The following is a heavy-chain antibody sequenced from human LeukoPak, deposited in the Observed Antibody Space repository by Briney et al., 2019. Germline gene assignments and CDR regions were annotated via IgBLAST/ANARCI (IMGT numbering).Heavy chain of an antibody. Sequence: PLASVKVSCKASGYTFISYDINWVRQATGQGLEWMGWMNPNSGNTAYAQKFQGRVTITRNTSINTAYMDLSSLRFEDTAVYYCARGIRRNINYWFDPWGQGTLVTVSS. CDR3: ARGIRRNINYWFDP. V-gene: IGHV1-8*03. CDR2: MNPNSGNT. CDR1: GYTFISYD. D-gene: IGHD4-11*01. J-gene: IGHJ5*02.